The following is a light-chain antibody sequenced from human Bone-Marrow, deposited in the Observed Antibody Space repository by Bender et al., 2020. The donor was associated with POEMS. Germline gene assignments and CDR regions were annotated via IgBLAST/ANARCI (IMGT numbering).Light chain of an antibody. CDR1: SNDVAAYDY. Sequence: QSALTQPASVSESPGQSVTISCTGTSNDVAAYDYVSWYQQHPGKVPKLLVYDVSKRPSGVPDRFSGSKFGKTASLTISGLQADDDADYYCASFSSSSTLEIFGGGTKLTVL. CDR2: DVS. V-gene: IGLV2-14*03. J-gene: IGLJ2*01. CDR3: ASFSSSSTLEI.